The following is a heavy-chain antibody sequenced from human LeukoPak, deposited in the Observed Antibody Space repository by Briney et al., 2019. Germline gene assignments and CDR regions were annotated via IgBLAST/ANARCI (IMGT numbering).Heavy chain of an antibody. CDR2: IYYSGST. CDR1: GGSISSYY. CDR3: ARGSGLGDFWSGYEY. J-gene: IGHJ4*02. V-gene: IGHV4-59*01. Sequence: SETLSLTCTVSGGSISSYYWSWIRQPPGKGLEWIGYIYYSGSTNYSPSLKSRVTISVDTSKNQFSLKLSSVTAADTAVYYCARGSGLGDFWSGYEYWGQGTLVTVSS. D-gene: IGHD3-3*01.